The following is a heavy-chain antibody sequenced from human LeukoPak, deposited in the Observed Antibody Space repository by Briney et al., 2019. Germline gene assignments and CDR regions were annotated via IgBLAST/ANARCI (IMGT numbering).Heavy chain of an antibody. Sequence: ASVKVSCKASGYPFSVYYIHWLRQAPGQGLEWMGWVVPNTGGTNYAQNFHDRVTMTRDTSISTAYMELTSLTYDDTAVYYCAREIEIRGVIFLDPWGQGTLVTVSS. J-gene: IGHJ5*02. CDR2: VVPNTGGT. CDR3: AREIEIRGVIFLDP. CDR1: GYPFSVYY. V-gene: IGHV1-2*02. D-gene: IGHD3-10*01.